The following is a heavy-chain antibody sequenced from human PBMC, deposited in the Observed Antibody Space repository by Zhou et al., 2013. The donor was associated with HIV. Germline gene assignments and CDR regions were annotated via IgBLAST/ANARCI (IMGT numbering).Heavy chain of an antibody. Sequence: QVQLVQSGAEVKKPGSSVKVSCKAPGDTFISYAISWVRQAPGQGLEWMGGVIPVGGITDYAQKFQGRVTITADESTSTAYMELSSLRSEDTAVYYCARNTYRYDNSDYWGHNWFESWGQGTLVTIST. D-gene: IGHD3-22*01. CDR3: ARNTYRYDNSDYWGHNWFES. CDR1: GDTFISYA. V-gene: IGHV1-69*12. J-gene: IGHJ5*01. CDR2: VIPVGGIT.